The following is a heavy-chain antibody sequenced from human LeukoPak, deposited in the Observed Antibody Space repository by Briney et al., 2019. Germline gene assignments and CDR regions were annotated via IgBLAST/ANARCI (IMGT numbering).Heavy chain of an antibody. Sequence: GGSLRLSCAASGFTFSDYYMSWIRQAPGKGLEWVSSTSSSSSYIYYADSVKGRFTISRDNAKNSLYLQMNSLRAEDTAVYYCARDGSILYYYYGMDVGGQGTTVTVSS. CDR2: TSSSSSYI. CDR3: ARDGSILYYYYGMDV. V-gene: IGHV3-11*06. CDR1: GFTFSDYY. D-gene: IGHD3-9*01. J-gene: IGHJ6*02.